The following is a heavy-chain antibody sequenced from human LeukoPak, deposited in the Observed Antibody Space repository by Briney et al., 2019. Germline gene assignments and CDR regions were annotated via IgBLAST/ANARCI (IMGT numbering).Heavy chain of an antibody. J-gene: IGHJ4*02. D-gene: IGHD6-19*01. V-gene: IGHV4-34*01. CDR1: GGSFSGYY. Sequence: SETLSLTCAVYGGSFSGYYWSWIRQHPGKGLEWIGEINHSGSTNYNPSLKSRVTISVDTSKNQFSLKLSSVTAADTAVYYCARHIAVAGTSWGQGTLVTVSS. CDR2: INHSGST. CDR3: ARHIAVAGTS.